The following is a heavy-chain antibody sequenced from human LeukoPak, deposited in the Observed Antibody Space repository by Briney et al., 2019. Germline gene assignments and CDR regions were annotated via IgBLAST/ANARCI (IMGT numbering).Heavy chain of an antibody. D-gene: IGHD5-18*01. CDR1: GFTFGDYA. J-gene: IGHJ4*02. CDR3: TRTALDY. V-gene: IGHV3-49*04. Sequence: GGSLRLSCTASGFTFGDYAMSWVRQAPGEGLEWVGFIRSKAYGGTTEYAASVKGRFTISRDDSKSIACLQMNSLKTEDTAVYYCTRTALDYWGQGTLVTVSS. CDR2: IRSKAYGGTT.